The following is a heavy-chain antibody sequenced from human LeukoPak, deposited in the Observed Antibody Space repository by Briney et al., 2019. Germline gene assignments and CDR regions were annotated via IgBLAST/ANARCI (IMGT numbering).Heavy chain of an antibody. CDR2: IIAVFGKA. CDR3: ARGPYYYEEYFQR. Sequence: GASVRVSCKASGGIFNTYAISWVRQAPGQGLEWMGGIIAVFGKATYAEKFQGRVIITADDSTSIVYLELSRLTSEDTAVYYCARGPYYYEEYFQRWGLGTLVTVSS. CDR1: GGIFNTYA. D-gene: IGHD3-22*01. V-gene: IGHV1-69*13. J-gene: IGHJ1*01.